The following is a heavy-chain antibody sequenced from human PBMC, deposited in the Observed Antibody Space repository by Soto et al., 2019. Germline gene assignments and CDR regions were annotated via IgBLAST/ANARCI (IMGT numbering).Heavy chain of an antibody. CDR3: ARESVGITKGAFDI. Sequence: PSQTLSLTCAITGDSVSSNSAAWNWIRQSPSRGLEWLGRRYYRSKWYNDYAVSVKSRITINPDTSKNQFSLRLNSVTPEDTAVYYCARESVGITKGAFDIWGQGTMVTVSS. CDR2: RYYRSKWYN. J-gene: IGHJ3*02. D-gene: IGHD1-26*01. CDR1: GDSVSSNSAA. V-gene: IGHV6-1*01.